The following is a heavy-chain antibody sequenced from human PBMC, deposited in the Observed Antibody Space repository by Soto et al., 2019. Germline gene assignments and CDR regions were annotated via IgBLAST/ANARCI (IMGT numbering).Heavy chain of an antibody. J-gene: IGHJ5*02. Sequence: QVQLVQSGAEGKKPGSSVKVSCKASGGTFSSYAISWVRQAPGQGLEWMGGIIPIFGTANYAQKFQGRVTITADESTSAASMELISLRSEDTAVYYCARVDPPEYVIWFDPWGKGALVTVSS. CDR1: GGTFSSYA. V-gene: IGHV1-69*01. D-gene: IGHD3-16*01. CDR2: IIPIFGTA. CDR3: ARVDPPEYVIWFDP.